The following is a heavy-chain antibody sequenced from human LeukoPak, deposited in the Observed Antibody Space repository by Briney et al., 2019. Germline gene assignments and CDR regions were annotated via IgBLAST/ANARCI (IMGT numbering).Heavy chain of an antibody. Sequence: SETLSLTCTVSSGSINSDSHYWGWIRQPPGKGLEWIGSVYYKGTTQYNPSLKSRATMSVDTSNNRFSLSLTSATAADTGMYYCARWSSSWENNWFDPWGQGILVTVSS. CDR1: SGSINSDSHY. D-gene: IGHD6-13*01. J-gene: IGHJ5*02. CDR2: VYYKGTT. V-gene: IGHV4-39*07. CDR3: ARWSSSWENNWFDP.